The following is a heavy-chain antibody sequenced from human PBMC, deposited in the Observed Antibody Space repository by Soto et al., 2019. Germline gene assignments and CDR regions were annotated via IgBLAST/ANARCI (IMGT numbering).Heavy chain of an antibody. Sequence: QVQLQQWGAGLLKPSETLSLTCAVYGGSFSGYYWSWIRQPPGKGLEWIGEINHSGSTNYNPSLKSRVTISXDXYKNQFSLKLSSVTAADTAVYYCARGNTVLFYGMDVWGQGTTVTVSS. D-gene: IGHD4-17*01. CDR1: GGSFSGYY. CDR3: ARGNTVLFYGMDV. J-gene: IGHJ6*02. V-gene: IGHV4-34*01. CDR2: INHSGST.